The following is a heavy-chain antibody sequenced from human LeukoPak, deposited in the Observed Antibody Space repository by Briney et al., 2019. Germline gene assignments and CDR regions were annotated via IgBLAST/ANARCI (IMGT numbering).Heavy chain of an antibody. J-gene: IGHJ4*02. CDR1: GFTFSNYW. V-gene: IGHV3-7*01. CDR3: ARATNGNTQSDSDY. CDR2: IKQDGSEK. D-gene: IGHD5-24*01. Sequence: GGSLRLSCAASGFTFSNYWMSWVRQAPGKGLEWVANIKQDGSEKYYVDSVKGRFTVSRDNTYHSLYLQMNSLRAEDTAVYYCARATNGNTQSDSDYWGQGTLVTVSS.